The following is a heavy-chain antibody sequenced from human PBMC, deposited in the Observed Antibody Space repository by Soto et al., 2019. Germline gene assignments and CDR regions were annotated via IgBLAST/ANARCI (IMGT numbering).Heavy chain of an antibody. V-gene: IGHV4-30-4*01. J-gene: IGHJ5*02. CDR2: IYHTGST. CDR1: GGSMSSGDYY. CDR3: ARDPAP. Sequence: SETLSLTCTVSGGSMSSGDYYWSWIRQPPGKGLEWIGFIYHTGSTYYSPSLKSRVAISVDTSKNQFSLKLSSVTAADTAVYYCARDPAPWGQGTLVTVSS.